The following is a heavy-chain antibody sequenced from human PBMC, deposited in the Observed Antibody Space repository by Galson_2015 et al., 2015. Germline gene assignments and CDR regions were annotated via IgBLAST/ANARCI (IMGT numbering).Heavy chain of an antibody. J-gene: IGHJ3*02. CDR2: INWNGGST. CDR1: GFTFDDYG. D-gene: IGHD1-1*01. CDR3: ARDSGTSYSHAFDI. Sequence: SLRLSCAASGFTFDDYGTSWVRQAPGKGLEWVSGINWNGGSTGYADSVKGRFTISRDTAKKSLYLQMNSLRAEDTALYRCARDSGTSYSHAFDIWGQGTMVTVSS. V-gene: IGHV3-20*01.